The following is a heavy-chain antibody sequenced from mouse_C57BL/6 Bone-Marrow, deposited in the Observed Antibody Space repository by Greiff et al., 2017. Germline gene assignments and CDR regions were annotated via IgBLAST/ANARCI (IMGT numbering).Heavy chain of an antibody. D-gene: IGHD1-1*01. CDR2: IDPENGDT. CDR3: TTDSGSLSWFVYV. Sequence: EVQLQQSGAELVRPGASVKLSCTASGFNIKDDYMHWVKQRPEQGLEWLGWIDPENGDTEYASKLQGKATITADTSSNTAYLQLRSLPSEDTSVYYCTTDSGSLSWFVYVWCTATTVTVSS. J-gene: IGHJ1*03. V-gene: IGHV14-4*01. CDR1: GFNIKDDY.